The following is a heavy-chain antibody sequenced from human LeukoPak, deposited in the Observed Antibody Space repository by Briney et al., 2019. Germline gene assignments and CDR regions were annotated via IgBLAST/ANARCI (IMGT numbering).Heavy chain of an antibody. J-gene: IGHJ3*02. Sequence: SETLSLTCTVSGGSISSSSYYWGWIRQPPGKGLEWIGSIYYSGSTYYNPSLKSRVTISVDTSKNQFSLKLSSVTAADTAVYYCATIVVVPAAEGDAFDIWGQGTVVTVSS. CDR1: GGSISSSSYY. D-gene: IGHD2-2*01. CDR2: IYYSGST. V-gene: IGHV4-39*01. CDR3: ATIVVVPAAEGDAFDI.